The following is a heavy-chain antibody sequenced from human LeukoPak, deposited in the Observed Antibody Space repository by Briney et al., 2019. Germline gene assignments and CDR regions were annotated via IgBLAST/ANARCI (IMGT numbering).Heavy chain of an antibody. CDR3: ARDCSSTSCYWWGFDY. Sequence: SETLSLTCTVSGGSISSYYWSWIRQPAGKGLEWIGRIYTSGSTNYNPSLKSRVTMSVDTSKNQFSLKLSSVTAADTAVYYCARDCSSTSCYWWGFDYWGQGALVTVSS. D-gene: IGHD2-2*01. J-gene: IGHJ4*02. V-gene: IGHV4-4*07. CDR1: GGSISSYY. CDR2: IYTSGST.